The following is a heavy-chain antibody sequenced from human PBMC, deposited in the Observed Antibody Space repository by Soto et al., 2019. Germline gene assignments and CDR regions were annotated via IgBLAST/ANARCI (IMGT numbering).Heavy chain of an antibody. J-gene: IGHJ4*02. D-gene: IGHD2-15*01. CDR2: IYYSGST. CDR3: ARDNCSGGSCYSDY. V-gene: IGHV4-59*01. Sequence: SETLSLTCTVSGGSISSYYWSWIRQPPGKGLEWIGYIYYSGSTNYNPSLKSRVTISVDTSKNQFSLKLSSVTAADTAVYYCARDNCSGGSCYSDYWGQGTLVTVS. CDR1: GGSISSYY.